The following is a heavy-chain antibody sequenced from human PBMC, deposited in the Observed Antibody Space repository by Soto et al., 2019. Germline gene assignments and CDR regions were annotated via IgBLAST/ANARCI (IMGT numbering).Heavy chain of an antibody. V-gene: IGHV4-34*01. CDR1: GGAFNGYY. J-gene: IGHJ4*02. CDR3: ARAGAALVRGSIGGFDY. CDR2: INHSGSV. Sequence: QVHLQQWGAGLLKPSETLSLTCAVNGGAFNGYYWTWIRQPPGMGLEWIGEINHSGSVDYNPSLNSRVTISIDTSKKQFSLTLTSVTAADTAVYYCARAGAALVRGSIGGFDYWGQGTLVTVSS. D-gene: IGHD3-10*01.